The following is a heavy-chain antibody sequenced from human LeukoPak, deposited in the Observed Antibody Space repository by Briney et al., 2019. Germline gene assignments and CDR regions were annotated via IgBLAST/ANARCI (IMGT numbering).Heavy chain of an antibody. CDR3: ANAPFPTNWFWDY. J-gene: IGHJ4*02. Sequence: GGSLRLSCAASGFTFSSYAMSWVRQAPGKGLEWVSTFSGSGGSTYYADSVKGRFTISRDNSKNTLSLQMNSLRAEDTAVYYCANAPFPTNWFWDYGGQGPRVTVSS. CDR1: GFTFSSYA. CDR2: FSGSGGST. V-gene: IGHV3-23*01. D-gene: IGHD1-1*01.